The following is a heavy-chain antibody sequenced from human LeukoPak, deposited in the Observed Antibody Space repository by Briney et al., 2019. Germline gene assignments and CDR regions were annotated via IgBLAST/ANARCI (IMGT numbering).Heavy chain of an antibody. D-gene: IGHD6-13*01. CDR3: ARDRLAAGGSGA. J-gene: IGHJ5*02. CDR2: INPNSGGT. Sequence: ASVKVSCKASGYTFTGYSMHWVRQAPGQGLEWMGRINPNSGGTNYAQKFQGRVTMTRDTSISTAYMELSSLRSDDTAVCYCARDRLAAGGSGAWGQGTLVTVSS. CDR1: GYTFTGYS. V-gene: IGHV1-2*06.